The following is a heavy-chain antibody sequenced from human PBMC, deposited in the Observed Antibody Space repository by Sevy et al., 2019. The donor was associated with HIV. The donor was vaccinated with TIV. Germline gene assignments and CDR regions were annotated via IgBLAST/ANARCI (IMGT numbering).Heavy chain of an antibody. CDR3: AGLPTPYGGYPYYFDY. V-gene: IGHV3-23*01. Sequence: GGSLRLSCAASGFSFSRYAMKWVRQAPGKGLEWVSSISDSGGSTYYADSVKGRFTISRDNSKNPLYLQMNSLRAEDTAVYYCAGLPTPYGGYPYYFDYWGQGTLVTVSS. CDR1: GFSFSRYA. J-gene: IGHJ4*02. CDR2: ISDSGGST. D-gene: IGHD5-12*01.